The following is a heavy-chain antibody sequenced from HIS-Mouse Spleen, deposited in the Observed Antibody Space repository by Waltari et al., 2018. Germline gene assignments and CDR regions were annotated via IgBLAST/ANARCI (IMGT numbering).Heavy chain of an antibody. CDR3: ARVGLGIAFDI. D-gene: IGHD7-27*01. J-gene: IGHJ3*02. CDR2: INPNSGGT. Sequence: QVQLVQSGAEVKKPGASVKVSCKASGYTFTGYYMHWVRQAPGQGREWRGWINPNSGGTNYAQKLQGRVTMTRDTSISTAYMELSRLRSDDTAVYDCARVGLGIAFDIWGQGTMVTVSS. V-gene: IGHV1-2*02. CDR1: GYTFTGYY.